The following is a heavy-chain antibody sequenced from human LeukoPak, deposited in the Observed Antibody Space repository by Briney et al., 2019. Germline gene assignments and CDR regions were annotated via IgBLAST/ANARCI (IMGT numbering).Heavy chain of an antibody. CDR3: AREDGVYDPNAFDI. CDR2: TYYRSKWNN. D-gene: IGHD3-22*01. V-gene: IGHV6-1*01. CDR1: GESVSSNSAA. Sequence: SQTLSLTCAIFGESVSSNSAAWNSIRQSPSRGLEWLGRTYYRSKWNNDSAVSVKSRITINPDTSKNQFSLQLNSVTPEDTAVYYCAREDGVYDPNAFDIWGQGTMVTVSS. J-gene: IGHJ3*02.